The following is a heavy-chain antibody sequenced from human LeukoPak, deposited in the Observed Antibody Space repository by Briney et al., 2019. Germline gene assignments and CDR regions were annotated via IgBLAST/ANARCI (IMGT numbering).Heavy chain of an antibody. CDR1: GFTFSSYD. V-gene: IGHV3-13*01. CDR2: IGTAGDT. J-gene: IGHJ4*02. D-gene: IGHD3-10*01. Sequence: GSLRLSCAASGFTFSSYDMHWVRQATGKGLEWVSAIGTAGDTYYPGSVKGRFTISRENAKNSLYLQMNSLRAGDTAVYYCARGGGDTYYYGSGSYDYWGQGTLVTVSS. CDR3: ARGGGDTYYYGSGSYDY.